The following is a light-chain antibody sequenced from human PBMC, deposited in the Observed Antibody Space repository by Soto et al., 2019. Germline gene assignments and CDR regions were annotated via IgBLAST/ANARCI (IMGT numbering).Light chain of an antibody. Sequence: QSVLTQPPSVSGAPGQRVTISCTGTSSNIGAGFDVHWYQQLPGTTPKLLIYGNTNRPSGVPDRFSGSKSGTSASLAITGLQAEDEADYYCQSYDNSLGASVVFGGGTKVTVL. CDR3: QSYDNSLGASVV. V-gene: IGLV1-40*01. CDR1: SSNIGAGFD. CDR2: GNT. J-gene: IGLJ2*01.